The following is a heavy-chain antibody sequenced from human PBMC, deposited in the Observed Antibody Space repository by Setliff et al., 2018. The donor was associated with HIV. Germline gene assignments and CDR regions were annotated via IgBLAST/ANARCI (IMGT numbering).Heavy chain of an antibody. CDR3: ARDDWTCSDGTCFPITFDY. CDR1: GFTFSTYS. J-gene: IGHJ4*02. V-gene: IGHV3-48*01. Sequence: GGSLSLSCAASGFTFSTYSMNWVRQAPGKGLEWVSYISRSGDTIDYADSVKGRFTISRDNAKNSVSLQMNSLRVEDTAVYYCARDDWTCSDGTCFPITFDYWGQGTLVTVSS. D-gene: IGHD2-15*01. CDR2: ISRSGDTI.